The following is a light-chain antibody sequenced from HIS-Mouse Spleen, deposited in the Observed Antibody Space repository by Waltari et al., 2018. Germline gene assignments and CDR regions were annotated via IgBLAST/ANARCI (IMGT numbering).Light chain of an antibody. CDR2: DVS. CDR1: SSDVGGYNY. CDR3: SSYAGSNNWV. Sequence: QSALTQPPSASGSPGQSVTISCTGTSSDVGGYNYVPWYQQHPGKAPKRMIYDVSKRPSGVPDRFSGSKSGNTASLTVSGLQAEDEADYYCSSYAGSNNWVFGGGTKLTVL. V-gene: IGLV2-8*01. J-gene: IGLJ2*01.